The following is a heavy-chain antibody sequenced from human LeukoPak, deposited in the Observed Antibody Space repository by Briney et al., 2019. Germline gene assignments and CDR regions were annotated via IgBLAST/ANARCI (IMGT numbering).Heavy chain of an antibody. Sequence: SETLSLTCTVPGGSISSSSYYWGWIRQPPGKGLEWIGSIYYSGSTYYNPSLKSRVTISVDTSKNQFSLKLSSVTAADTAVYYCARPGYCSGGSCYDLFAFDIWGQGTMVTVSS. J-gene: IGHJ3*02. CDR1: GGSISSSSYY. V-gene: IGHV4-39*07. CDR3: ARPGYCSGGSCYDLFAFDI. CDR2: IYYSGST. D-gene: IGHD2-15*01.